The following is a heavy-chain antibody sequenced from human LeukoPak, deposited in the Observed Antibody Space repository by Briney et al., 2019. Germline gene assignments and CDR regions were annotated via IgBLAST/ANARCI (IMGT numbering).Heavy chain of an antibody. D-gene: IGHD3-10*01. Sequence: PGGSLRLSCAASGFTFSSYAMSWVRQAPGKGLEWVSIISGSGGSTYYADPVKGRFTISRDNSKNTLYPQMNSLRAEDTAVYYCAKDGSGSYRFDYWGQGTLVTVSS. CDR1: GFTFSSYA. CDR3: AKDGSGSYRFDY. V-gene: IGHV3-23*01. CDR2: ISGSGGST. J-gene: IGHJ4*02.